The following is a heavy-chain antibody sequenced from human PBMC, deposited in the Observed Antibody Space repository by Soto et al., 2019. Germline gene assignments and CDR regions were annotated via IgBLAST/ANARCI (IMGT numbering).Heavy chain of an antibody. CDR1: GYTFTSYG. V-gene: IGHV1-18*01. CDR3: ASKGAGGFEHYGMDV. J-gene: IGHJ6*02. D-gene: IGHD2-15*01. CDR2: ISAYNGNT. Sequence: ASVKVSCKASGYTFTSYGISWVRQAPGQGLEWMGWISAYNGNTNYAQKLQGRVTMTTDTSTSTAYMELRSLRSDDTAVYYCASKGAGGFEHYGMDVWGQGTTVTVSS.